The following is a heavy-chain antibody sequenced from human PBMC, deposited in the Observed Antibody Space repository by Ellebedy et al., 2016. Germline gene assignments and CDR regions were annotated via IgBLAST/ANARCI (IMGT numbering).Heavy chain of an antibody. Sequence: GESLKISXAASGFTFSSYAMSWVRQAPGKGLEWVSAISGSGGSTYYADSVKGRFTISRDNSKNTLYLQMNSLRAEDTAVYYCAKAQPAAETDYWGQGTLVTVSS. CDR2: ISGSGGST. D-gene: IGHD2-2*01. CDR3: AKAQPAAETDY. CDR1: GFTFSSYA. J-gene: IGHJ4*02. V-gene: IGHV3-23*01.